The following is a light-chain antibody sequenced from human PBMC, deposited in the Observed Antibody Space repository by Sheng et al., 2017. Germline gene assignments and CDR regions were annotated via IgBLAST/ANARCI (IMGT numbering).Light chain of an antibody. V-gene: IGLV3-21*02. CDR2: DDS. CDR3: QVWDDDTDHPWV. Sequence: SYELTQPPSVSVAPGQTARITCGGNNIGGKSVHWYQQRPGQAPVLVVYDDSDRPSGIPERFSGSHSGNTATLTISRVEAGDEADFYCQVWDDDTDHPWVFGGGTKLTV. CDR1: NIGGKS. J-gene: IGLJ3*02.